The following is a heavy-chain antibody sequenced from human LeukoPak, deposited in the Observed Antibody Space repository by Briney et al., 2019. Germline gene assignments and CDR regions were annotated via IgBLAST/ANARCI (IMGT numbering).Heavy chain of an antibody. D-gene: IGHD2-21*02. J-gene: IGHJ4*02. CDR3: ARDRLNRAYCGDDCYSAAFDY. CDR2: ISRDGKRQ. CDR1: GFTFSSYA. Sequence: GRSLRLSCAASGFTFSSYAMHWVRQAPGKGLEWLATISRDGKRQFYTGSVKGRFTISRDDSRNTLYLQMNSLRPEDTAVYYCARDRLNRAYCGDDCYSAAFDYWGQGTLVTVSS. V-gene: IGHV3-30*04.